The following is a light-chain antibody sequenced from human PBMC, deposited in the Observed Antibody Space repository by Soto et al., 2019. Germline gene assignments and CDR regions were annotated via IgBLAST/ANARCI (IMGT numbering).Light chain of an antibody. CDR1: TGAVTGSHY. J-gene: IGLJ3*02. CDR3: LLSYSGARVWV. Sequence: QAVVTQEPSLTVSPGGSVTLTCGSSTGAVTGSHYPYWLQQKPGQGPRTLIYNTNNKQSWTPARFSGSLLEGKAALTLSSAQPDDEADYYCLLSYSGARVWVFGEGTKGTVL. V-gene: IGLV7-46*01. CDR2: NTN.